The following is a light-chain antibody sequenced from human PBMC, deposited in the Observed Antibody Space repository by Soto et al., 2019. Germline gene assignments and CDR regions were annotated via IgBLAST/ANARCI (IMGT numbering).Light chain of an antibody. J-gene: IGKJ1*01. V-gene: IGKV1-39*01. CDR1: QSISSY. Sequence: DIQMTQSPSSLSASVGDRVTITCRASQSISSYLNWYQQKPAKAPKLLIYAASSLQSGVPSRFGGSGSGTYFTLTISSLQPEDFATYYCQHSYSTPWTFGQGTKVEIK. CDR2: AAS. CDR3: QHSYSTPWT.